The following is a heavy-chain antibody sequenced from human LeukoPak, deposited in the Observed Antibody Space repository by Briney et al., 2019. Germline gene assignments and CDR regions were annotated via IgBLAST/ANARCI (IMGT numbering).Heavy chain of an antibody. V-gene: IGHV7-4-1*02. J-gene: IGHJ6*03. Sequence: GASVKVSCKASGYTFTSYAMNWVRQAPGQGLEWMGWINTNTGNPTYAQGFTGRFVFSLDTSVSTAYLQISSLKASDTAMYYCARLYTNNWYPAGYYHYYYMDVWGKGTTVTVSS. CDR3: ARLYTNNWYPAGYYHYYYMDV. CDR2: INTNTGNP. CDR1: GYTFTSYA. D-gene: IGHD6-13*01.